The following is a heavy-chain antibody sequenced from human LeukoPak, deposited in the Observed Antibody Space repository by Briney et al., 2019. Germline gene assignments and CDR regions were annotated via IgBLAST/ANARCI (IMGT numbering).Heavy chain of an antibody. D-gene: IGHD6-19*01. V-gene: IGHV3-21*01. CDR2: ISSSSSYI. J-gene: IGHJ4*02. Sequence: GGSLRLSCAASGFTFSSYSMNWVRQAPGKGLEWVSSISSSSSYIYYADSVKGRFTISRDNAKNSLYLQMSSLRAEDTAVYYCASTEAYSSGWYFAYWGQGTLVTVSS. CDR1: GFTFSSYS. CDR3: ASTEAYSSGWYFAY.